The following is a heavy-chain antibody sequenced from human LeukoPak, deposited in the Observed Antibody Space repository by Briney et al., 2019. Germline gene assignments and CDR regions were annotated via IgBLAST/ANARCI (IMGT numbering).Heavy chain of an antibody. J-gene: IGHJ3*02. D-gene: IGHD2-15*01. CDR2: INPSGGSA. CDR1: GYTFTSYY. CDR3: ATLPYCSGGSCYRGAFDI. V-gene: IGHV1-46*01. Sequence: ASVKVSCKASGYTFTSYYMHWVRQAPGQGLEWMGIINPSGGSASYAQKFQGRVTMTEDTSTDTAYMELSSLRSEDTAVYYCATLPYCSGGSCYRGAFDIWGQGTMVTVSS.